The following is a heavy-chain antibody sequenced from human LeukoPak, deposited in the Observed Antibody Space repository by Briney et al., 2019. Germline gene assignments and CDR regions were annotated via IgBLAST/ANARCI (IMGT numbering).Heavy chain of an antibody. D-gene: IGHD6-19*01. J-gene: IGHJ4*02. CDR2: IIPIFGTA. CDR1: GGIFSSYS. V-gene: IGHV1-69*13. Sequence: SVKVSCKASGGIFSSYSISWVRQAPGQGLEWMGGIIPIFGTANDAQNFQGRVTITADESTSTDYMELSSLRSEDTAVYYCAREMGIAVAGAFGYWGQGTLVTVSS. CDR3: AREMGIAVAGAFGY.